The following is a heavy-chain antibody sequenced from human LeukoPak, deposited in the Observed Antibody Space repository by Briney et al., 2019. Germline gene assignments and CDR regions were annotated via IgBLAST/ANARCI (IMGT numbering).Heavy chain of an antibody. CDR1: GYTFTGYY. CDR2: INPNSGGT. V-gene: IGHV1-2*04. J-gene: IGHJ4*02. Sequence: ASVKVSCNASGYTFTGYYMHWVRQAPGQGLEWMGWINPNSGGTNYAQKFQGWVTMTRDTSISTAYMELSRLRSDDTAVYYCARESGSYLYYFDYWGQGTLVTVSS. D-gene: IGHD1-26*01. CDR3: ARESGSYLYYFDY.